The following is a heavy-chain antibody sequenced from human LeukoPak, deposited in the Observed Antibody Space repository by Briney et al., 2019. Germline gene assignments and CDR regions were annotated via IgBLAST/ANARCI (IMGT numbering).Heavy chain of an antibody. J-gene: IGHJ4*02. V-gene: IGHV3-21*01. Sequence: GGSLRLSCAASGFTFSSYSMNWVRQAPGKGLEWVSSISSSSSYICYADSVKGRFTISRDNAKNSLYLQMNSLRAEDTAVYYCARDLYYYGSGSYYGYWGQGTLVTVSS. CDR3: ARDLYYYGSGSYYGY. D-gene: IGHD3-10*01. CDR1: GFTFSSYS. CDR2: ISSSSSYI.